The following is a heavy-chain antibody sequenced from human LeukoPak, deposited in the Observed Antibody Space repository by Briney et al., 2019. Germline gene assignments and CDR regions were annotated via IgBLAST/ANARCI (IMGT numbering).Heavy chain of an antibody. Sequence: SVKVSCKASGGIFSSYAISWVRQAPGQGLEWMGRTIPILGIGNYAQKFQGRVTITADKSTSTVYMELSSLRFEDTAVYYCARVVVLSEAFDYWGQGTLVSVSS. CDR2: TIPILGIG. CDR3: ARVVVLSEAFDY. V-gene: IGHV1-69*04. J-gene: IGHJ4*02. D-gene: IGHD2-21*01. CDR1: GGIFSSYA.